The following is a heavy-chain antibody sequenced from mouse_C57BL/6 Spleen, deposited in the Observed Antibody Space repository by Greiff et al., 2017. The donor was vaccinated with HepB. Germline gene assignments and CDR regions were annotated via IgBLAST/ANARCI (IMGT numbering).Heavy chain of an antibody. Sequence: VQLKESGPGMVKPSQSLSLTCTVTGYSITSGYDWHWIRHFPGNNLEWMGYISYSGSTNYNPSLKSRISITHDTSKNHFFLQLNSVTTEDTATYYCARGSRGFAYWGQGTLVTVSA. CDR2: ISYSGST. CDR1: GYSITSGYD. V-gene: IGHV3-1*01. CDR3: ARGSRGFAY. J-gene: IGHJ3*01. D-gene: IGHD6-1*01.